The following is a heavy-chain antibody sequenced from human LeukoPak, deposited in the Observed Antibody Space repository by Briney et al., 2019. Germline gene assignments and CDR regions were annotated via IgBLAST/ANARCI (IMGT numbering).Heavy chain of an antibody. D-gene: IGHD6-13*01. CDR1: GFSFSDYW. CDR3: ARGLIAAAGTGYYYYHGLDV. CDR2: IKQDGSER. V-gene: IGHV3-7*04. Sequence: GGSLRLSCEASGFSFSDYWMNWVRQASGKGLEWVAYIKQDGSERYYVDSVKGRFTISRDNAKNSLFLQMNSLRVEDTAVYYCARGLIAAAGTGYYYYHGLDVWGQGTTVTVSS. J-gene: IGHJ6*02.